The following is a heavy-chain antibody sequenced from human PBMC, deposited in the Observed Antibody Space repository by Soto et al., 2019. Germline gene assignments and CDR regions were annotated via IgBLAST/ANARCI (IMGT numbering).Heavy chain of an antibody. V-gene: IGHV4-34*01. CDR1: GESFSGYY. J-gene: IGHJ4*02. D-gene: IGHD6-13*01. Sequence: KASETLSLTCAVYGESFSGYYWSWIRQPPGKGLEWIGEINHSGSTNYNPSLKSRVTISVDTSKNQFSLKLSSVTAADTAVYYCARSYGSSWYMTFDYWGQGTLVTVSS. CDR3: ARSYGSSWYMTFDY. CDR2: INHSGST.